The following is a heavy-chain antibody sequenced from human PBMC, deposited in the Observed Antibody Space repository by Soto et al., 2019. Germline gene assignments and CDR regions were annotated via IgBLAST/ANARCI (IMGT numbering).Heavy chain of an antibody. CDR2: ISAYNGNT. Sequence: QVQLVQSGAEVKKPGASVKVSCKASGYTFTSYGISWVRQAPGQGLEWMGWISAYNGNTNAAQKLQGRVTMSADTSTSTAYMELRSLRSDDTAVNYWARDAGVSGELCYGREGALVSVSS. V-gene: IGHV1-18*01. CDR3: ARDAGVSGELCY. J-gene: IGHJ4*02. D-gene: IGHD1-7*01. CDR1: GYTFTSYG.